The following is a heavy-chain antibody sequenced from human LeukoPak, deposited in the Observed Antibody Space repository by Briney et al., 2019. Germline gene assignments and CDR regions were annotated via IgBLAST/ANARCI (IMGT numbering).Heavy chain of an antibody. Sequence: NPSETLSLTCTVSGGSISSYYWSWIRQPPGKGLEWVWYIYYSGSTNYNPSLKSTVTIAVATSKHQFSLKLSSVTAADTAVYYCARGSIAVAGSRVFDYWGQGTLVTVSS. CDR2: IYYSGST. J-gene: IGHJ4*02. D-gene: IGHD6-19*01. CDR3: ARGSIAVAGSRVFDY. V-gene: IGHV4-59*01. CDR1: GGSISSYY.